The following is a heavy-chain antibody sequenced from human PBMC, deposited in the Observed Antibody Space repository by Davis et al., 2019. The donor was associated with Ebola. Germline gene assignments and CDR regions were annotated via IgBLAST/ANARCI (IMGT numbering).Heavy chain of an antibody. CDR1: GGTFSSYA. Sequence: ASVKVSCKASGGTFSSYAISWVRQAPGQGLEWMGWINAGNGNTKYSQNFQGRVTFTRDTSASTVYMEVSRLKSDDTAVYYCAREAIAASGYDYWGQGTLVTVSS. V-gene: IGHV1-3*01. CDR3: AREAIAASGYDY. J-gene: IGHJ4*02. D-gene: IGHD6-13*01. CDR2: INAGNGNT.